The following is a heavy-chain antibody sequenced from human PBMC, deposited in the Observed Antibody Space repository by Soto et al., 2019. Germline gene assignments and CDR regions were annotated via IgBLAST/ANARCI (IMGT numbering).Heavy chain of an antibody. J-gene: IGHJ4*02. CDR1: GGTFSSYT. CDR3: ARSEKDSSGYYRDY. V-gene: IGHV1-69*02. D-gene: IGHD3-22*01. Sequence: QVQLVQSGAEVKKPGSSVKVSCKASGGTFSSYTISWVRQAPGQGLEWMGRIIPILGIANYAQKFQGRVTITADKSTNTAYMELSSLRSEDTAVYYCARSEKDSSGYYRDYWGQGTLVTVSS. CDR2: IIPILGIA.